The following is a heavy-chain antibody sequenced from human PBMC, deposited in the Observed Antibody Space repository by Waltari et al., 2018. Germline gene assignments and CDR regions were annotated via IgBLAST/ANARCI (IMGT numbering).Heavy chain of an antibody. J-gene: IGHJ4*02. CDR3: ARSAFWTFDY. CDR2: VKQDGGEQ. V-gene: IGHV3-7*01. Sequence: EVQLVESGGGLVQPGGSLRLSCEASGFLFSANWMGWVRGAPGTGLEWVASVKQDGGEQYYVDSVKSRFTISRDNAKNSLYLQMNGLRAEDTAVYYCARSAFWTFDYWGQGTLVTVSS. CDR1: GFLFSANW. D-gene: IGHD3-3*01.